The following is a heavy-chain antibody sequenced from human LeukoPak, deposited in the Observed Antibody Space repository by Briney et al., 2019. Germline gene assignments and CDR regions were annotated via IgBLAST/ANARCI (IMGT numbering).Heavy chain of an antibody. CDR2: INTNTGNP. CDR1: GYTFTSYA. J-gene: IGHJ4*02. V-gene: IGHV7-4-1*02. CDR3: AADICSGGSCYGVTFDY. D-gene: IGHD2-15*01. Sequence: ASVKVSCKASGYTFTSYAMNWVRQAPGQGLEWMGWINTNTGNPTYAQGFTGRFVFSLDTSVSTAYLQISSLKAEDTAVYYCAADICSGGSCYGVTFDYWGQGTLVTVSS.